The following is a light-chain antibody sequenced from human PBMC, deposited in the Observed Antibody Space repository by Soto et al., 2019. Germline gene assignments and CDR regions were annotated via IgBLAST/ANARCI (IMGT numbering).Light chain of an antibody. Sequence: QSALTQPASVSGSPGQSITISCTGTSSDVGGYNYVSWYQQHPGKAPKLMIYEVSDRPSGVSNRFSGSKSGNMASLTISRLQAEDEADYYCSSYTGSSTYVFGTGTKVTVL. CDR2: EVS. CDR1: SSDVGGYNY. V-gene: IGLV2-14*01. J-gene: IGLJ1*01. CDR3: SSYTGSSTYV.